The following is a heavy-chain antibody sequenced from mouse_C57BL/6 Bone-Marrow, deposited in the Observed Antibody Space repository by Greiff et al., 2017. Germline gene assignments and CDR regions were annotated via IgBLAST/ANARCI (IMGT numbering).Heavy chain of an antibody. CDR1: GYTFTSYW. D-gene: IGHD1-1*01. CDR2: IHPNSGST. CDR3: ARGNYYGSTFYAMDY. V-gene: IGHV1-64*01. J-gene: IGHJ4*01. Sequence: QLQQPGAELVKPGASVKLSCKASGYTFTSYWMHWVKQRPGQGLEWIGMIHPNSGSTNYNEKFKSKATLTVDKSSSTAYMQLSSLTSEDSAVYYCARGNYYGSTFYAMDYWGQGTSVTVSS.